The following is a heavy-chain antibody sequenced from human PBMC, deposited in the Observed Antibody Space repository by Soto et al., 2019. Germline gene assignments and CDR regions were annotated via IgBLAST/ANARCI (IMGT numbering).Heavy chain of an antibody. CDR2: TYYRSKWIH. V-gene: IGHV6-1*01. D-gene: IGHD3-16*01. Sequence: HSQTLSLTCDISGDSVSSSSAAWHWIRQSPSRGLEWLGRTYYRSKWIHEYTVSMESRITINPDTSKNQFSLHIYSVTPEDTAVYYCAGVVWFRGMEVWGQGTQVTVYS. J-gene: IGHJ6*02. CDR1: GDSVSSSSAA. CDR3: AGVVWFRGMEV.